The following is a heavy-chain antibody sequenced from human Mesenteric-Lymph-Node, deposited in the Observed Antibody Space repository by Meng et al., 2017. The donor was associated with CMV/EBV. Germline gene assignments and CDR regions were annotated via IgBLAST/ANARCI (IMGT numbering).Heavy chain of an antibody. CDR1: GFTFSSYI. D-gene: IGHD3-10*01. V-gene: IGHV3-21*01. J-gene: IGHJ4*02. CDR3: ARGHHYDGSESGALFDY. CDR2: ISSSSSYI. Sequence: GESLKISCAASGFTFSSYIMNWVRQAPGKGLEWVSFISSSSSYIYYADSVKGRFTISRDNAKNSLYLQKNSLRAEDTAVYYCARGHHYDGSESGALFDYWGQGTLVTVSS.